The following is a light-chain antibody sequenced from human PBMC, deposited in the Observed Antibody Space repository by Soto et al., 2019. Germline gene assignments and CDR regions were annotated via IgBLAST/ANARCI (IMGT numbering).Light chain of an antibody. CDR1: QSVSSY. CDR3: QQRSNWPPVLT. CDR2: DAS. Sequence: ETVLTQSPATLSLSPGERATLSCRASQSVSSYLAWYQQKPGQAPRLLIYDASNRATGIPARFSGSGSGTDFTLTISSLEPEDFAVYYCQQRSNWPPVLTFGGGTKVEIK. V-gene: IGKV3-11*01. J-gene: IGKJ4*01.